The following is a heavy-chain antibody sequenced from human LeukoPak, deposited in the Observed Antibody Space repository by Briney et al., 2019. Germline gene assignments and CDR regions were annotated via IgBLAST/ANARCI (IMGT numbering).Heavy chain of an antibody. CDR1: GFTFSSYA. CDR3: AKWGSGSPSDGMDV. D-gene: IGHD3-10*01. CDR2: ISGSGGST. J-gene: IGHJ6*02. Sequence: GGSLRLSCAASGFTFSSYAMSWVRQAPGKGLELVSAISGSGGSTHYADSVKGRFTISRDNSKNTLYLQMNSLRAEDTAVYYCAKWGSGSPSDGMDVWGQGTTVTVSS. V-gene: IGHV3-23*01.